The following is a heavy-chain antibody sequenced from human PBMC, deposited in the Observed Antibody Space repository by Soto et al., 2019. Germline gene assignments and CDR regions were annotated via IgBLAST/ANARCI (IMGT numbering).Heavy chain of an antibody. D-gene: IGHD3-3*01. Sequence: SETLSLTCTVSGGSISSGSHFWSWIRQPPGKGLEWIGYISDSGRTNQNSSLKSRVTISIDTSKNQFSLKLNSVTAADTAVYNCARADYDFWSGYPAPFDYWGQGTLVTVSS. J-gene: IGHJ4*02. CDR2: ISDSGRT. CDR1: GGSISSGSHF. CDR3: ARADYDFWSGYPAPFDY. V-gene: IGHV4-61*01.